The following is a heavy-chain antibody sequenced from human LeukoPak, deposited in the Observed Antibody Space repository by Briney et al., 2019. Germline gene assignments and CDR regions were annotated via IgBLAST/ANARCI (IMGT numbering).Heavy chain of an antibody. V-gene: IGHV3-74*01. D-gene: IGHD7-27*01. J-gene: IGHJ4*02. CDR1: GFTFSRYW. CDR3: AKGDVSVTREFDY. CDR2: INSDGSST. Sequence: GGSLRLSCAASGFTFSRYWMHWVRQAPGKGLVWVSRINSDGSSTSYADSVKGRFTISRDNAKNSLYLQMNSLRAEDTAVYYCAKGDVSVTREFDYWGQGTLVTVSS.